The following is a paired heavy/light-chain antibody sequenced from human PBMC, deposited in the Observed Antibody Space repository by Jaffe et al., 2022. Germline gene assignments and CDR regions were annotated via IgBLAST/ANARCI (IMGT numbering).Light chain of an antibody. CDR2: AAS. CDR3: QQLNTYPIT. J-gene: IGKJ5*01. V-gene: IGKV1-9*01. CDR1: QGISSY. Sequence: DIQLTQSPSFLSASVGDRVTITCRASQGISSYLAWYQQKPEKAPKLLIYAASTLQSGVPSRFSGSGSGTEFALTISSLQPEDFATYYCQQLNTYPITFGQGTRLEIK.
Heavy chain of an antibody. V-gene: IGHV3-72*01. Sequence: EVQLVESGGGLVQPGGSLRLSCAASGFTFSDHYMDWVRQAPGKGLEWVGRIRKKDNSYTTEYAASVKGRFTISRDDSKNSLYLQMNSLKTEDTAMYYCARAGRFGGVSPYYFDSWGQGTLVTVSS. CDR1: GFTFSDHY. J-gene: IGHJ4*02. CDR2: IRKKDNSYTT. D-gene: IGHD2-8*02. CDR3: ARAGRFGGVSPYYFDS.